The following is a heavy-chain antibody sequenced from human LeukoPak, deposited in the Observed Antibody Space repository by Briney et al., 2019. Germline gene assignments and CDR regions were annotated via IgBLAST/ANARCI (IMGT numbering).Heavy chain of an antibody. CDR2: MNPNSGNT. D-gene: IGHD6-13*01. V-gene: IGHV1-8*01. Sequence: ASVKVSCKASGYTFTSYYINWVRQATGQGLEWMGWMNPNSGNTGYAQKFQGRVTMTRNTSISTAYMELSSLRSEDTAVYYCARGGSSWYRGYYYYGMDVWGQGTTVTVSS. CDR3: ARGGSSWYRGYYYYGMDV. J-gene: IGHJ6*02. CDR1: GYTFTSYY.